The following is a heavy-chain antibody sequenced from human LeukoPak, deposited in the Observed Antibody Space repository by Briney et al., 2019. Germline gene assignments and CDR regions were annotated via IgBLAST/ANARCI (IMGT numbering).Heavy chain of an antibody. Sequence: GGSLRLSCAASGFTFSSYWMSWVRQAPGKGLEWVANIKQDGSEEYYVDSVKGRFTISRDNAKNSLYLQMNSLRAEDTAVYYCARDRTWIQLWGYFDYWGQGTLVTVSS. CDR1: GFTFSSYW. CDR3: ARDRTWIQLWGYFDY. D-gene: IGHD5-18*01. J-gene: IGHJ4*02. V-gene: IGHV3-7*01. CDR2: IKQDGSEE.